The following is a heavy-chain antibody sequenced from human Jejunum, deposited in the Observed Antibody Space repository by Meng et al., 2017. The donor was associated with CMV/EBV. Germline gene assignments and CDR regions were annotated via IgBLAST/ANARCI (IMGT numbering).Heavy chain of an antibody. V-gene: IGHV3-30*02. CDR2: IQYDGSNK. CDR1: GLPFSSYG. D-gene: IGHD2-2*01. J-gene: IGHJ4*02. CDR3: AKLTSCCYTGYFDY. Sequence: GLPFSSYGMHWVRQAPGKGLEWVAFIQYDGSNKYYVESVKGRFTISRDNSKNTLYLQMDSLRAEDTAVYYCAKLTSCCYTGYFDYWGQGMLVTVSS.